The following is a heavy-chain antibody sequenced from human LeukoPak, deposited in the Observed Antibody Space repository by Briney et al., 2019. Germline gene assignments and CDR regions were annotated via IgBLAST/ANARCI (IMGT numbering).Heavy chain of an antibody. V-gene: IGHV3-74*01. J-gene: IGHJ5*02. CDR3: TRNPDGRNWFDP. CDR1: GFTFSSYS. CDR2: ISNEESST. Sequence: GRCLSLSWAAAGFTFSSYSMSWVRQPARDWRVWVSHISNEESSTNYADSVKGRFTISRDNRKNTLYLQMNSLRVEDTAMYYCTRNPDGRNWFDPWGQGTLVTVSS. D-gene: IGHD1-14*01.